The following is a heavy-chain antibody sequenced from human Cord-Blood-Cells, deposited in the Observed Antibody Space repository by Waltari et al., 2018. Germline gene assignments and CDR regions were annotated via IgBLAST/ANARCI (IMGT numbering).Heavy chain of an antibody. CDR2: IIPIFGTA. J-gene: IGHJ4*02. CDR3: ARGGGAGSYYFDY. Sequence: QVQLVQSGAEVKKPGSSVKVSCKASGGSFSSYALSWVRQDPGQGMEWMGEIIPIFGTANYAQKFQGRVTITADESTSTAYMELSSLRSEDTAVYYCARGGGAGSYYFDYWGQGTLVTVSS. V-gene: IGHV1-69*01. D-gene: IGHD3-10*01. CDR1: GGSFSSYA.